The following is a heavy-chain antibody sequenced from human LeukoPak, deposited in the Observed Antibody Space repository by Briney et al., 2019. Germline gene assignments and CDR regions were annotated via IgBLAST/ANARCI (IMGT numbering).Heavy chain of an antibody. CDR1: GYIFSNYA. CDR3: ARGPNLVREYFQH. V-gene: IGHV3-30-3*01. Sequence: GALRLSWAAPGYIFSNYAIHLVRQAPGQGLEGVALISYDGSNKYYADSVKGRFTISRDNSKNTLYLQMNSLRAEDTAVYYCARGPNLVREYFQHWGQGARVTVSS. CDR2: ISYDGSNK. J-gene: IGHJ1*01.